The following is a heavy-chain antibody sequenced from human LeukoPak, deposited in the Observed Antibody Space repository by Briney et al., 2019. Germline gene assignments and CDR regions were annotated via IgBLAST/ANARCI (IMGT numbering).Heavy chain of an antibody. CDR1: GGSISSGSYY. Sequence: PSETLSLTCTVSGGSISSGSYYWSWIRQPAGKGLEWIGRIYTSGSTNYNPSLKSRVTISIDTSKNQFSLKLSSVTAADTAVYYCARELVSIFGVDFDYWGQGTLVTVSS. CDR3: ARELVSIFGVDFDY. V-gene: IGHV4-61*02. J-gene: IGHJ4*02. D-gene: IGHD3-3*01. CDR2: IYTSGST.